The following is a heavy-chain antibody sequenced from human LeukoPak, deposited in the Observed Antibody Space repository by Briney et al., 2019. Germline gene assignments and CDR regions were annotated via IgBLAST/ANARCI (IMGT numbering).Heavy chain of an antibody. CDR1: GDSVSTNSAA. CDR2: TYYTSKWYN. J-gene: IGHJ4*02. Sequence: SQTLSLTCAISGDSVSTNSAAWNWIRQSPSRGLEWLGRTYYTSKWYNDYALSMKGRITINPDTSKNQFSLQLTSVPPEDTALYYCARGTRDGYNPTFDYWGQGTLVTVSS. V-gene: IGHV6-1*01. CDR3: ARGTRDGYNPTFDY. D-gene: IGHD5-24*01.